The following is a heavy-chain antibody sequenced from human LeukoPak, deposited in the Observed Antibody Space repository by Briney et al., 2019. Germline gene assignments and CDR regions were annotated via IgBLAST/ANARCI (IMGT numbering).Heavy chain of an antibody. Sequence: GGSLRLSCAASGFTFSSYGMHWVRQAPGKGLEWVAVIWYDGSNKYYADSVKGRFTISRDNSKNALYLQMNSLRAEDTAVYYCARDRYNWNYFDYWGQGTLVTVSS. D-gene: IGHD1-20*01. CDR2: IWYDGSNK. CDR3: ARDRYNWNYFDY. J-gene: IGHJ4*02. CDR1: GFTFSSYG. V-gene: IGHV3-33*01.